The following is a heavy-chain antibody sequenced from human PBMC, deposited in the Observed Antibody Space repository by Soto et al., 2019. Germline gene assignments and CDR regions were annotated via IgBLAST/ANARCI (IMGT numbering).Heavy chain of an antibody. D-gene: IGHD3-16*02. Sequence: LRLSCTASGFSFGNYAMNWVRQAPGQGLEWIGLIRNQTYGGTTQYAASVQGRFTIPRDDSNSVAYLQMSSLKTEDSAVYYCTTAESPAVSYFFDYWGQGTLVTVSS. V-gene: IGHV3-49*04. CDR2: IRNQTYGGTT. J-gene: IGHJ4*02. CDR1: GFSFGNYA. CDR3: TTAESPAVSYFFDY.